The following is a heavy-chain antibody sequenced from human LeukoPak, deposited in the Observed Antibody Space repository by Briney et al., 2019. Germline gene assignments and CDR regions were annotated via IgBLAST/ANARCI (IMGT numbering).Heavy chain of an antibody. CDR2: IIPIFGTA. CDR3: ARDGDSSGWYYFDY. CDR1: GGTFSSYA. D-gene: IGHD6-19*01. V-gene: IGHV1-69*06. Sequence: SVKVSCKASGGTFSSYAISWVRQAPGQGLEWMGGIIPIFGTANYAQKFQGRVTITADKSTSIAYMELSSLRSEDTAVYYCARDGDSSGWYYFDYWGQGTLVTVSS. J-gene: IGHJ4*02.